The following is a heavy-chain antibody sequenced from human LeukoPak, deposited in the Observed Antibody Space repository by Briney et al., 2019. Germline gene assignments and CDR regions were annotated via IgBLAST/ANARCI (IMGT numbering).Heavy chain of an antibody. CDR1: GGSISSYY. D-gene: IGHD5-12*01. CDR3: ARDISGYGLIDY. J-gene: IGHJ4*02. V-gene: IGHV4-59*01. Sequence: PSETLSLTCTVSGGSISSYYWSWIRQPPGKGLEWIGYIYYSGSTNYNPSLKSRVTISVDTSKNQFSLKLSSVTAADTAVYYCARDISGYGLIDYWGQGTLVTVSS. CDR2: IYYSGST.